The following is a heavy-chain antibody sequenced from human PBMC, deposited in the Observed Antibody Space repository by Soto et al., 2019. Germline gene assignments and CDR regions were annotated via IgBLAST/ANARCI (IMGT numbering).Heavy chain of an antibody. D-gene: IGHD3-10*01. J-gene: IGHJ6*02. V-gene: IGHV5-51*01. Sequence: PGESLKISCKASGYSFTTYWIGWVRQMPGRGLEWMGIIYPGDSDTRYSPSFQGQVTISADKSISTTYLQWSSLEASDTAMYYCARHGSSSTSNYYYYGMDVWGQGTTVTVSS. CDR1: GYSFTTYW. CDR3: ARHGSSSTSNYYYYGMDV. CDR2: IYPGDSDT.